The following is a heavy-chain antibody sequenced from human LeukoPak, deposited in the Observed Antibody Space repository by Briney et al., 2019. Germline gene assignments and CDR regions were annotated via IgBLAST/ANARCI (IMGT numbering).Heavy chain of an antibody. CDR1: GGSIINYY. Sequence: SETLSLTCTVSGGSIINYYWVWLRQPPGKGLEWIGYIYYSGSTNYNSSLKSRLTISVDASKNQFSLKLNSVTAADTAVYYCARGAISGYYYYMDVWGKGITVTVSS. CDR3: ARGAISGYYYYMDV. V-gene: IGHV4-59*01. D-gene: IGHD5-12*01. J-gene: IGHJ6*03. CDR2: IYYSGST.